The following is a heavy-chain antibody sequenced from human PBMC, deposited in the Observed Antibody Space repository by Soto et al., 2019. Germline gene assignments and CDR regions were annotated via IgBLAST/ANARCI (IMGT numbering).Heavy chain of an antibody. CDR3: AEDWSRYCSGGSCSFDY. CDR1: GFTFSSYA. CDR2: ISGSGDST. V-gene: IGHV3-23*01. Sequence: EVQLLESGGGLVQPGGSLRLSCAASGFTFSSYAMSWVRQAPGKGLEWVSGISGSGDSTYYADSVKGRFTISRDNSKNTLYLQMNSLRAEDTAVYYCAEDWSRYCSGGSCSFDYWGQGTLVTVSS. J-gene: IGHJ4*02. D-gene: IGHD2-15*01.